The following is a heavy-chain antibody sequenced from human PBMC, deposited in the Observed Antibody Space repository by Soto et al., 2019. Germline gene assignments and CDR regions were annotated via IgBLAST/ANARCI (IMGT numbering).Heavy chain of an antibody. V-gene: IGHV3-48*01. Sequence: EVQLVESGGGLVQPGGSLRLSCAASGFTFSSYSMNWVRQAPGKGLEWVSYISSSSSTIYYADSVKGRFTTSRDNAKNSLYLQMTSLRAEDTAVYYFARHPDRIAEIGWFDPWGQGTLVTVSS. J-gene: IGHJ5*02. D-gene: IGHD6-13*01. CDR3: ARHPDRIAEIGWFDP. CDR2: ISSSSSTI. CDR1: GFTFSSYS.